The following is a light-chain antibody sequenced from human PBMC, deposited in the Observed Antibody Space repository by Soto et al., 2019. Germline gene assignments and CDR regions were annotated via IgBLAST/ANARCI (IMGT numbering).Light chain of an antibody. CDR1: QSISGW. Sequence: DLQMTQAPATLSESVGDRVTISCRTSQSISGWLAWYQQKPGKAPKLLIYKASTLESGVPSRFSGSGSGTEFTLTISSLQPDDFATYYCQQYNNYGSWTFGQGTKVDIK. CDR3: QQYNNYGSWT. CDR2: KAS. V-gene: IGKV1-5*03. J-gene: IGKJ1*01.